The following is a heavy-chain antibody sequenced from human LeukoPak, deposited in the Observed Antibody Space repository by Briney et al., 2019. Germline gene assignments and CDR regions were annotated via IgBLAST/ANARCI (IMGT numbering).Heavy chain of an antibody. V-gene: IGHV4-38-2*02. Sequence: SETLSLTCTVSADSISNDYFWGWIRPPPGKGLEWIGSIYHSGSTNYNPSLKSRVTISVDKSKNQFSLKLSSVTAADTAVYYCASGLASWFDPWGQGTLVTVSS. J-gene: IGHJ5*02. CDR2: IYHSGST. CDR3: ASGLASWFDP. CDR1: ADSISNDYF. D-gene: IGHD5-12*01.